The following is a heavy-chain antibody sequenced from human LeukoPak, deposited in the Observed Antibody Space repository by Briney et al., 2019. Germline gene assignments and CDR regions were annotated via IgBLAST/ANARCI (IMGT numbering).Heavy chain of an antibody. Sequence: SETLSLTCSVSGGSISSGTYHWSWIRQPAGKGLEWIGRIYTSGSTNYNPSLKSRVTMSVDTSKNQFSLKLSSVTAADTAVYYCATRSAYYYDSSGYDYWGQGTLVTVSS. CDR3: ATRSAYYYDSSGYDY. CDR1: GGSISSGTYH. V-gene: IGHV4-61*02. CDR2: IYTSGST. J-gene: IGHJ4*02. D-gene: IGHD3-22*01.